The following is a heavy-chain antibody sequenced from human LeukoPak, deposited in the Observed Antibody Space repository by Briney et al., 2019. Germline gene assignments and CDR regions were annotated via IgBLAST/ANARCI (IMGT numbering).Heavy chain of an antibody. CDR2: IKQDGSEK. Sequence: GGSLRLSCAASGFTFSSYAMIWVRQAPGKGLEWVANIKQDGSEKYYVDSVKGRFTISRDNAKNSLYLQMNSLRAEDTAVYYCARCIAAAGLDYWGQGTLVTVSS. CDR3: ARCIAAAGLDY. CDR1: GFTFSSYA. J-gene: IGHJ4*02. V-gene: IGHV3-7*01. D-gene: IGHD6-13*01.